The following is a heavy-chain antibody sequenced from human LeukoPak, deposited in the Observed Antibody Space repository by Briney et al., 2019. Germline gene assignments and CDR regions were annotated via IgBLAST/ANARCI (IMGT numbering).Heavy chain of an antibody. Sequence: PSETLSLTCAVSGGSFSGYYWTWIRQPPGKGLEWIGEINHSGRTNYNPSLKSRVIMSVDTSKNQFSLKLSSVTAADTAVYYCAREGDYYDSSQADYWGQGTLVTVSS. CDR1: GGSFSGYY. CDR2: INHSGRT. J-gene: IGHJ4*02. CDR3: AREGDYYDSSQADY. D-gene: IGHD3-22*01. V-gene: IGHV4-34*01.